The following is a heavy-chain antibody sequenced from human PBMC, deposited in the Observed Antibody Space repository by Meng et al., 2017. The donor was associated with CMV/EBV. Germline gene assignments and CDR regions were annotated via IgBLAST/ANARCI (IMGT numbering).Heavy chain of an antibody. CDR1: GYTFTGYY. J-gene: IGHJ4*02. D-gene: IGHD3-22*01. V-gene: IGHV1-2*02. Sequence: ASVKVSCKASGYTFTGYYMHWVRQAPGQGLEWMGWINPNSGGTNYAQKFQGRVTMTRDTSISTAYKELSRLRSDDTAVYYCATETQYYDSSGYPLRWGQGTLVTVSS. CDR3: ATETQYYDSSGYPLR. CDR2: INPNSGGT.